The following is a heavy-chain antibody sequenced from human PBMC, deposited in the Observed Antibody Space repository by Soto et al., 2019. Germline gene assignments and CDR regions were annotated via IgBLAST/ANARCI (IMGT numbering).Heavy chain of an antibody. CDR1: GFTFSSYW. CDR2: IKQDGSEK. D-gene: IGHD3-3*01. Sequence: PGGSLRLSCAASGFTFSSYWMSWVRQAPGKGREWVANIKQDGSEKYYVDSVKGRFTISRDNAKNSPYLQMNSLRAEDTAVYYCARSAIHYYYYYMDVWGKGTTVTVSS. CDR3: ARSAIHYYYYYMDV. V-gene: IGHV3-7*01. J-gene: IGHJ6*03.